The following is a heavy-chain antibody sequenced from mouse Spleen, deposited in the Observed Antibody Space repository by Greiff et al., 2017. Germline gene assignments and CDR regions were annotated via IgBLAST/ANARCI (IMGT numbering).Heavy chain of an antibody. CDR3: ALADYYAMDY. D-gene: IGHD6-1*01. J-gene: IGHJ4*01. Sequence: VQLQQSVAELVRPGASVKLSCTASGFNIKNTYKPWVKQRPEQGLEWIGRIDPANGNTKYAPKFQGKATITADTSSNTAYLQLSSLTSEDTAIYYCALADYYAMDYWGQGTSVTVSS. CDR1: GFNIKNTY. V-gene: IGHV14-3*01. CDR2: IDPANGNT.